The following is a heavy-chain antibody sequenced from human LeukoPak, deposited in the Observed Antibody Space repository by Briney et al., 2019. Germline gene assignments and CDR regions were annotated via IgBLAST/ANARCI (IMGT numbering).Heavy chain of an antibody. CDR1: GFTFSSYA. D-gene: IGHD2-21*01. Sequence: GGSLRLSCAASGFTFSSYAMHWVRQAPGKGLEWVAVISYDGSNKYYADSVKGRFTISRDNSKNTLYLQMNSLRAEDTAVYYCARKNSLCRGGDCYDAFDIWGQGTMVTVSS. CDR3: ARKNSLCRGGDCYDAFDI. CDR2: ISYDGSNK. V-gene: IGHV3-30-3*01. J-gene: IGHJ3*02.